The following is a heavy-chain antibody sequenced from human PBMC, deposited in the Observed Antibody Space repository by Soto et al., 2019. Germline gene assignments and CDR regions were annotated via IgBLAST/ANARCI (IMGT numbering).Heavy chain of an antibody. Sequence: SENLSITCAVYGGSFSGYYCSWISQHPGKGLEWIGEINHSGSTNYNPFLKSRVTISVDTSKNLFSLKLSSLTAADTAVYYCARCYYDILTGYYPFDYWGQG. CDR1: GGSFSGYY. D-gene: IGHD3-9*01. V-gene: IGHV4-34*01. CDR3: ARCYYDILTGYYPFDY. J-gene: IGHJ4*02. CDR2: INHSGST.